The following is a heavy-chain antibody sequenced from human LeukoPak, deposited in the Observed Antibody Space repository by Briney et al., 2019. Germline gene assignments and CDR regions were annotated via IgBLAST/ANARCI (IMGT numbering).Heavy chain of an antibody. CDR2: IYWDDDK. CDR3: ARLNVEVVLDY. V-gene: IGHV2-5*02. Sequence: SGPTLVKPTQTLTLTCTFSGFSLSTSGVGVGWTRQPPGKALEWLALIYWDDDKRYSPSLKSRLTITKDTSKNQVVLTLTNMDSVDTATYYCARLNVEVVLDYWGQGTLVTVSS. J-gene: IGHJ4*02. D-gene: IGHD2-15*01. CDR1: GFSLSTSGVG.